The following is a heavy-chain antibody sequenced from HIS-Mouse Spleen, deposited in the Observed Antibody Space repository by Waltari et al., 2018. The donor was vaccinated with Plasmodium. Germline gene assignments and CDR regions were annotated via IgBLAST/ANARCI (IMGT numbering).Heavy chain of an antibody. CDR3: ASLPRVEEVTTPFYYYYYGMDV. D-gene: IGHD4-4*01. CDR2: IYYSGST. V-gene: IGHV4-39*01. Sequence: QLQLQESGPGLVKPSETLSLTCTVSVGSISSRSYSWGCILQPPGKGLEWIGSIYYSGSTYYNPSLKSRVTISVDTSKNQFSLKLSSVTAADTAVYYCASLPRVEEVTTPFYYYYYGMDVWGQGTTVTVSS. CDR1: VGSISSRSYS. J-gene: IGHJ6*02.